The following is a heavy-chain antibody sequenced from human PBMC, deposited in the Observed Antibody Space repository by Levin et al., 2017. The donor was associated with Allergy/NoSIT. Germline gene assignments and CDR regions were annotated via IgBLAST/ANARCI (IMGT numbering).Heavy chain of an antibody. CDR2: ISDSGGSM. CDR3: AKDLSAVPAANYYYGMDV. D-gene: IGHD2-2*01. CDR1: GFTFRNFA. J-gene: IGHJ6*02. V-gene: IGHV3-23*01. Sequence: RPGGSLRLSCAASGFTFRNFAMSWVRQAPGKGLEWVSGISDSGGSMYNAESVKGRFTISRDNSKSTLYLQMKSLRAEDTAVYYCAKDLSAVPAANYYYGMDVWGQGTTVTVSS.